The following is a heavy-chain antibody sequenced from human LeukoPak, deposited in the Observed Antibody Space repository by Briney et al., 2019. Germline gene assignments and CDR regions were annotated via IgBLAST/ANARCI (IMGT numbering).Heavy chain of an antibody. J-gene: IGHJ4*02. V-gene: IGHV3-20*04. Sequence: GGSLRLSCTASGFTFDDHGMSWVRQVPGKGLEWVAGINWDGGSTGYADSVKGRFTISRDNAKNSLYLQMSSLRAEDTAVYYCARPAIVVVPAAIPEFDYWGQGTLVTVSS. CDR3: ARPAIVVVPAAIPEFDY. D-gene: IGHD2-2*01. CDR2: INWDGGST. CDR1: GFTFDDHG.